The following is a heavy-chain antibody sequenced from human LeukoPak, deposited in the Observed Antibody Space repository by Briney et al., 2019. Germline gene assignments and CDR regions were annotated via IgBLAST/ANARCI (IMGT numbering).Heavy chain of an antibody. CDR2: IYPSDSDT. CDR3: ARRYGSGSYNY. D-gene: IGHD3-10*01. V-gene: IGHV5-51*01. J-gene: IGHJ4*02. CDR1: GSIFTSYW. Sequence: GESLKISCKGSGSIFTSYWIGWVRQMPGKGLEWMGIIYPSDSDTRYSPSFQGQVTISVDKSISAAYLQWSTLRASDTAMYFCARRYGSGSYNYWGQGTLVTVSS.